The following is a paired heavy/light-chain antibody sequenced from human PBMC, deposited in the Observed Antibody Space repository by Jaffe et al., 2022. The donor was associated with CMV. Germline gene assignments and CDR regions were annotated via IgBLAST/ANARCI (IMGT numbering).Heavy chain of an antibody. CDR2: INSDGSST. D-gene: IGHD3-3*01. Sequence: EVQLVESGGGLVQPGGSLRLSCAASGFTFSSYWMHWVRQAPGKGLVWVSRINSDGSSTSYADSVKGRFTISRDNAKNTLYLQMNSLRAEDTAVYYCARGVRYYDFWSGYYTGEDFDYWGQGTLVTVSS. V-gene: IGHV3-74*01. CDR3: ARGVRYYDFWSGYYTGEDFDY. CDR1: GFTFSSYW. J-gene: IGHJ4*02.
Light chain of an antibody. CDR2: DAS. CDR1: QSVSSY. J-gene: IGKJ4*01. CDR3: QQRSNWPAL. V-gene: IGKV3-11*01. Sequence: EIVLTQSPATLSLSPGERATLSCRASQSVSSYLAWYQQKPGQAPRLLIYDASNRATGIPARFSGSGSGTDFTLTISSLEPEDFAVYYCQQRSNWPALFGGGTKVEIK.